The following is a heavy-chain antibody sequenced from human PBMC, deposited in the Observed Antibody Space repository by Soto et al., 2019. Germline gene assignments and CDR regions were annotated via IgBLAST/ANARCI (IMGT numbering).Heavy chain of an antibody. CDR3: AKLYCSGGSCYGDYAFDI. CDR2: ISGSGGST. J-gene: IGHJ3*02. CDR1: GFTFSSYA. D-gene: IGHD2-15*01. Sequence: GESLKISCAASGFTFSSYAMSWVRQAPGKGLEWVSAISGSGGSTYYADSVKGRFTISRDNSKNTLYLQMNSLRAEDTAVYYCAKLYCSGGSCYGDYAFDIWGQGTMVTVSS. V-gene: IGHV3-23*01.